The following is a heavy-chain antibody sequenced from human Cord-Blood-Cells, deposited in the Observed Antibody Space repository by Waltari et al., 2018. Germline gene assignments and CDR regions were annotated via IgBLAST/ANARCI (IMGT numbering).Heavy chain of an antibody. V-gene: IGHV4-39*01. CDR1: GGSISSRSYY. Sequence: QLQLQESGPGLVKPSETLSLTCTVSGGSISSRSYYWGWIRQPPGKGLEWIGSIYYSGSTYYNPSLKSRVTISVDTSKNQCSLKRSSVTAADTAVYYCAREVYKEYSSSSYAFDIWGQGTMVTVSS. CDR2: IYYSGST. J-gene: IGHJ3*02. D-gene: IGHD6-6*01. CDR3: AREVYKEYSSSSYAFDI.